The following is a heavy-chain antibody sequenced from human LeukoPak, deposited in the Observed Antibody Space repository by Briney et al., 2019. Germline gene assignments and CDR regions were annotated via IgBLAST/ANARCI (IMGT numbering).Heavy chain of an antibody. CDR3: VSSLYGPRGDFDY. D-gene: IGHD4-17*01. J-gene: IGHJ4*02. CDR2: IIPILGIA. V-gene: IGHV1-69*04. CDR1: GGTFSSYA. Sequence: SVKVSCKASGGTFSSYAISWVRQAPGQGLEWMGRIIPILGIANYAQKFQGRVTITADKSTSTAYMELSSLRSEDTAVYYCVSSLYGPRGDFDYWGQGTLVTVSS.